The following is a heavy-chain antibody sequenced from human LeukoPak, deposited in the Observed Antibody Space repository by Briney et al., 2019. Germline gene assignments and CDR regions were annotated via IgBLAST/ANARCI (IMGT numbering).Heavy chain of an antibody. Sequence: PGGSLRLSCAASGFTFSSYWMHWVRQAPGKGLVWVSRIKSDGSTNYADSVKGRFTISRDNAKNTLSLQMNSLRAEDTGVYYCARDTDGSLDYWGQGILVTVAS. CDR1: GFTFSSYW. CDR2: IKSDGST. J-gene: IGHJ4*02. CDR3: ARDTDGSLDY. D-gene: IGHD1-26*01. V-gene: IGHV3-74*01.